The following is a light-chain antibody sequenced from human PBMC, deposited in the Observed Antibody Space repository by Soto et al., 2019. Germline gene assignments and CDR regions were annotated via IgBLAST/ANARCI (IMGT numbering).Light chain of an antibody. CDR2: DAY. Sequence: EIVLTQSPGTLSLSPGERATLSCRASQSFRGLLAWYQQKPGQAPRLLIYDAYNRATGIPARISGSGSGTEFTLTISSLRSEDFAVYFCQQYYNWPRTFGQGTKVDIK. J-gene: IGKJ1*01. V-gene: IGKV3-15*01. CDR1: QSFRGL. CDR3: QQYYNWPRT.